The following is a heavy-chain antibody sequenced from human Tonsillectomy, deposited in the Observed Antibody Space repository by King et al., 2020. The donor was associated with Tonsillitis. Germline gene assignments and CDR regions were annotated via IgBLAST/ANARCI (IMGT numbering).Heavy chain of an antibody. CDR1: GFTFTSSA. Sequence: SCPAVPPPWPSVKVSCQASGFTFTSSAMQWVRQARGQRLAWIGWIVVGSGNTNYAQQFQERVTITSDMSTSPAYMELSSLRSEDTAVYYCAAAVRHYYDSSNNENWGQGTLVTVSS. CDR3: AAAVRHYYDSSNNEN. D-gene: IGHD3-22*01. V-gene: IGHV1-58*02. J-gene: IGHJ4*02. CDR2: IVVGSGNT.